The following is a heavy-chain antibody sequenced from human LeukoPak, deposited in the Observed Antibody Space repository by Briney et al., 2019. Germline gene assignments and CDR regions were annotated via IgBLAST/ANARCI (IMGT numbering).Heavy chain of an antibody. D-gene: IGHD3-22*01. J-gene: IGHJ4*02. V-gene: IGHV1-69*05. CDR1: GYTFTGYY. Sequence: ASVKVSCKAYGYTFTGYYMHWVRQAPGQGLEWMGGIIPIFGTANYAQKFQGRVTITTDESTSTAYMELSSLRSEDTAVYYCERDQRGDSSGYYEIWGQGTLVTVSS. CDR2: IIPIFGTA. CDR3: ERDQRGDSSGYYEI.